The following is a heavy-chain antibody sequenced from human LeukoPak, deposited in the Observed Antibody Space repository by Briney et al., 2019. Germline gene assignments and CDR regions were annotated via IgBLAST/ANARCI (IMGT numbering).Heavy chain of an antibody. J-gene: IGHJ4*02. CDR2: ISRDGHET. CDR3: ARDHGGLDGDGLDY. Sequence: GGSLRLSCAASGSTFSNHGFHWVRQAPGKGLEWVAAISRDGHETFYADSVKGRFTFSRDSSRNMLYLQMNSLRHDDTAVYYCARDHGGLDGDGLDYWGQGTLVTVSS. D-gene: IGHD4-17*01. V-gene: IGHV3-30*19. CDR1: GSTFSNHG.